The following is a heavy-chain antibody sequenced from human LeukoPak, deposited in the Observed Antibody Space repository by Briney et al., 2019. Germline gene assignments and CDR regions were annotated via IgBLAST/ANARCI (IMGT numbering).Heavy chain of an antibody. CDR2: ISAYNGNT. D-gene: IGHD3-10*01. CDR3: ATDLSGSGSYYPRY. CDR1: GYTFTSYG. Sequence: GASVKVSCKASGYTFTSYGISWVRQAPGQGLEWMGWISAYNGNTNYAQKLQGRVTMTEDTSTDTAYMELSSLRSEDTAVYYCATDLSGSGSYYPRYWGQGTLVTVSS. V-gene: IGHV1-18*01. J-gene: IGHJ4*02.